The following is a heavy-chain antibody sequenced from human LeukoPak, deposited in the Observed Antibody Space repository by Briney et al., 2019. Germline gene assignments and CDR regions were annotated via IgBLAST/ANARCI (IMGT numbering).Heavy chain of an antibody. Sequence: SETLSLTCTVSGASISSSTYYWAWIRQPPGKSLEWIGSIYSSGLTYYHPSLKSRLTISSDTSNNQFSLKLSSVTAADTAVYYCARATEQQLVRDNWFDPWGQGTLVTVSS. J-gene: IGHJ5*02. CDR1: GASISSSTYY. V-gene: IGHV4-39*07. D-gene: IGHD6-13*01. CDR2: IYSSGLT. CDR3: ARATEQQLVRDNWFDP.